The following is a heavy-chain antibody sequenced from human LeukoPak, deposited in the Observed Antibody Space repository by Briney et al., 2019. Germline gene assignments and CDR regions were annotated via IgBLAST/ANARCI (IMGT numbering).Heavy chain of an antibody. CDR2: IKQDGSQK. D-gene: IGHD1-26*01. V-gene: IGHV3-7*05. Sequence: PGGSLRLSCAASGFTFSSYWMSWVRQAPGKGLEWGANIKQDGSQKYYVDSVKGRFTISRDNAKNSLYLQMDSLRAEDTAVYYCATAGTRIVGVDWFDYWGQGTLVTVSS. CDR1: GFTFSSYW. CDR3: ATAGTRIVGVDWFDY. J-gene: IGHJ4*02.